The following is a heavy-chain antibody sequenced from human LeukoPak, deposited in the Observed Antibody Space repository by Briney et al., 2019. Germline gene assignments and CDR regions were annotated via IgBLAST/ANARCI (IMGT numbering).Heavy chain of an antibody. J-gene: IGHJ4*02. D-gene: IGHD1-26*01. CDR2: ISYDGSNK. Sequence: GGSLRLSCAASGCTFSTYAMHWVRQAPGKGLEWVALISYDGSNKYYADSVKGRFTISRDNSKNTLYLQMNSLRAEDTAVYYCARDSGAGGSYSYLDYWGQGTLVTVSS. V-gene: IGHV3-30-3*01. CDR3: ARDSGAGGSYSYLDY. CDR1: GCTFSTYA.